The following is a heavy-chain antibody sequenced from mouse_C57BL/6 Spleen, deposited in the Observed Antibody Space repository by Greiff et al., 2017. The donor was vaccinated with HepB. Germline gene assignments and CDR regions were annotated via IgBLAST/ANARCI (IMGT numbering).Heavy chain of an antibody. D-gene: IGHD2-3*01. J-gene: IGHJ3*01. Sequence: QVQLKESGAELVKPGASVKISCKASGYAFSSYWMNWVKQRPGKGLEWIGQIYPGDGDTNYNGKFKGKATLTADKSSSTAYMQLSSLTSEDSAVYFCARKGDGYLAYWGQGTLVTVSA. CDR2: IYPGDGDT. CDR1: GYAFSSYW. CDR3: ARKGDGYLAY. V-gene: IGHV1-80*01.